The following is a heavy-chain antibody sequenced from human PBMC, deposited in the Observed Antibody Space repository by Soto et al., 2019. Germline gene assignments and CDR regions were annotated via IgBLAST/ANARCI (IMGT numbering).Heavy chain of an antibody. CDR3: ARLPSLAAAGMFYYFGMDV. Sequence: SETLSLTCTVSGGSITNTTYYWGWIRQPPGKGLEWIASIYYSGNTYYNPSLKSRVTISVDTSKNQFSLKLSSVTAADTAVYYCARLPSLAAAGMFYYFGMDVWGQGTTVTVSS. D-gene: IGHD6-13*01. CDR2: IYYSGNT. V-gene: IGHV4-39*01. CDR1: GGSITNTTYY. J-gene: IGHJ6*02.